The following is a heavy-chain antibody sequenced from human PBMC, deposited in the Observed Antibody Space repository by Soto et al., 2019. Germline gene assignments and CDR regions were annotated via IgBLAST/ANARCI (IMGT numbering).Heavy chain of an antibody. CDR3: ARGWVEGLSRQPPTDY. CDR2: IDSYGSAT. V-gene: IGHV3-74*01. CDR1: GFTFSRYW. Sequence: EVQLLESGGDLVQPGGSLRLSCAASGFTFSRYWMHWVRQAPGKGLVWVSRIDSYGSATSQVDSVEGRFTISRDNAKNTLDLQMNSLRAEDTAVYYCARGWVEGLSRQPPTDYWGQGTLVTVSS. J-gene: IGHJ4*02. D-gene: IGHD3-3*01.